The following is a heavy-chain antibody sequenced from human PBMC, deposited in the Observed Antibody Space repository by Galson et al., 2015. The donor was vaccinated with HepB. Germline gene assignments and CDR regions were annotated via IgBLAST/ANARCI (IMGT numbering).Heavy chain of an antibody. CDR1: GFTFSNYG. V-gene: IGHV3-30*18. CDR3: AKDPYLYSALAGTMAGFDY. J-gene: IGHJ4*02. CDR2: ISYDGSNK. Sequence: SLRLSCAASGFTFSNYGMHWVRQAPGKGLEXXAVISYDGSNKYYADSVXGXFTISRDNSKNTLYLQMNSLRAEDTALYYCAKDPYLYSALAGTMAGFDYWGQGTLVTVSS. D-gene: IGHD6-19*01.